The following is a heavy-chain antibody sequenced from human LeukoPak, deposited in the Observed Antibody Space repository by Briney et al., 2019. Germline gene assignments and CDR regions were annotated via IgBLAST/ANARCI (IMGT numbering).Heavy chain of an antibody. CDR1: GGSVSSGSYY. Sequence: SETLSLTCTVSGGSVSSGSYYWSWIRQPPGKGLEWMGYIYYTGGTNYNPSLKSRVTISLDTSKNQFSLKLNSVTAADTAVYYWARDWTGGDYGPDYWGQGTLVTVSS. J-gene: IGHJ4*02. V-gene: IGHV4-61*01. CDR2: IYYTGGT. D-gene: IGHD4-17*01. CDR3: ARDWTGGDYGPDY.